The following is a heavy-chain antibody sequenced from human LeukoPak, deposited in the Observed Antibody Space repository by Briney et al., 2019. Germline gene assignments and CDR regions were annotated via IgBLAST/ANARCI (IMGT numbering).Heavy chain of an antibody. CDR1: GGSISSYY. J-gene: IGHJ6*03. D-gene: IGHD5-24*01. CDR2: IYYSGSP. CDR3: ARITVEMATIYYYYMDV. Sequence: SETLSLTCTVSGGSISSYYWSWIRQPPGKGLEWIGYIYYSGSPNYNPSLKSRVTISVDTSKNQFSLKLSSVTAADTAVYYCARITVEMATIYYYYMDVWGKGTTVTVSS. V-gene: IGHV4-59*01.